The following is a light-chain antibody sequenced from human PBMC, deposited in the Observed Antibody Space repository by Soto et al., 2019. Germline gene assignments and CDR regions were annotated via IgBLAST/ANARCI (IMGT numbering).Light chain of an antibody. CDR2: DVS. V-gene: IGLV2-14*03. CDR1: SSDVAGYNY. Sequence: QSALTQPASVSGSPGQSITISCTGTSSDVAGYNYVSWYQQHPGKAPKLMIYDVSNRPSGVSSRFSGSKSGNTASLTISGLQAEDEADYYCSSYTSRSTRVFGGGTKLTVL. J-gene: IGLJ2*01. CDR3: SSYTSRSTRV.